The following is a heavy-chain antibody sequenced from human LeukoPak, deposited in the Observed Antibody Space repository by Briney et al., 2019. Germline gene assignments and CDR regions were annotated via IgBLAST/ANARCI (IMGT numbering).Heavy chain of an antibody. D-gene: IGHD3-10*01. CDR3: ARAPHYYGSVYYFDY. CDR2: IYYSGST. CDR1: GSSISSSSYY. J-gene: IGHJ4*02. V-gene: IGHV4-39*07. Sequence: SETLSLTCTVSGSSISSSSYYWGWIRQPPGKGLEWIGSIYYSGSTTYNPSLKSRVTISVDTSKNQFSLKLSSVTAADTAVYYCARAPHYYGSVYYFDYWGQGTLVTVSS.